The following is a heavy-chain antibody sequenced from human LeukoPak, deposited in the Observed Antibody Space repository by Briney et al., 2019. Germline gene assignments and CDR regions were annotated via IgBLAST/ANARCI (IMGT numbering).Heavy chain of an antibody. D-gene: IGHD6-19*01. CDR2: ISGSGGRT. CDR1: GFTFSSFG. Sequence: GGSLRLSCAASGFTFSSFGMHWVRQAPGKGLEWVSGISGSGGRTYYADSVKGRFTISRDNSKNTLYLQMNSLRAEDTAVYYCAKERAFSGYSSGWFFDYWGQGTLVTVSS. CDR3: AKERAFSGYSSGWFFDY. V-gene: IGHV3-23*01. J-gene: IGHJ4*02.